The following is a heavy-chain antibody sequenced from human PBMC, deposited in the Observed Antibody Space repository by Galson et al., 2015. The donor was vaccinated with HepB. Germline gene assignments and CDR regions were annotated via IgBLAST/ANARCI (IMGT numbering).Heavy chain of an antibody. CDR2: ISYDGSNK. Sequence: LRLSCAASGFTFSSYGMHWVRQAPGKGLEWVAVISYDGSNKYYADSVKGRFTISRDNSKNTLYLQMNSLRAEDTAVYYCAKEEDNSSGYYYGEVDYWGQGTLVTVSS. CDR3: AKEEDNSSGYYYGEVDY. CDR1: GFTFSSYG. D-gene: IGHD3-22*01. J-gene: IGHJ4*02. V-gene: IGHV3-30*18.